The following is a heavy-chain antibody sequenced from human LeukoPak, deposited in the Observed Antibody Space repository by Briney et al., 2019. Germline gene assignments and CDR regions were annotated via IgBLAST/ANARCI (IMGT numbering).Heavy chain of an antibody. CDR2: IYYSGST. CDR1: GGSISSSSYY. Sequence: SETLSLTCTVSGGSISSSSYYWGWIRQPPGKGLEWIGSIYYSGSTYYNPSLKSRVTISVDTSKNQFSLKLSSVTAADTAVYYCARHRGYCSSTSRSYNWFDPWGQGTLVTVSS. V-gene: IGHV4-39*01. D-gene: IGHD2-2*03. CDR3: ARHRGYCSSTSRSYNWFDP. J-gene: IGHJ5*02.